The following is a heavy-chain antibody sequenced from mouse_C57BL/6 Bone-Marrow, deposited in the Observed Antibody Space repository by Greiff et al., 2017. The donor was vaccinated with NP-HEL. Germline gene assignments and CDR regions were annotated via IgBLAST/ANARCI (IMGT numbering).Heavy chain of an antibody. D-gene: IGHD1-1*01. CDR2: ISSGGSYT. CDR3: ARRGVVAQDYLDY. CDR1: GFTFSSYG. V-gene: IGHV5-6*02. J-gene: IGHJ2*01. Sequence: EVKLMESGGDLVKPGGSLKLSCAASGFTFSSYGMSWVRQTPDKRLEWVATISSGGSYTYYPDSVKGRFTISRDHAKNTLYLQMSSLKSEDTAMYYCARRGVVAQDYLDYWGQGTTLTVSS.